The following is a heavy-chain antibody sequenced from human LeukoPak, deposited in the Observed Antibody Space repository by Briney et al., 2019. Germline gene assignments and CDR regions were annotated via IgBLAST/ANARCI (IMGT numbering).Heavy chain of an antibody. V-gene: IGHV1-8*03. CDR2: MNPNSGIT. CDR1: GYTFTSYD. J-gene: IGHJ6*03. D-gene: IGHD3-10*01. CDR3: ARGGVMVRGVINYYYYMDV. Sequence: ASVKVSCKASGYTFTSYDINWVRQATGQGLEWMGWMNPNSGITGYAQKFQGRVTITRNTSISTAYMELSSLRSEDTAVYYCARGGVMVRGVINYYYYMDVWGKGTTVTVSS.